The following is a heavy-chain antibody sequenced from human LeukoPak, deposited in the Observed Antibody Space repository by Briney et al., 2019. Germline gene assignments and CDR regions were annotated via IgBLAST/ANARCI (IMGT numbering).Heavy chain of an antibody. CDR1: GYTFTSYA. D-gene: IGHD6-19*01. J-gene: IGHJ5*02. V-gene: IGHV1-3*03. Sequence: ASVKVSCKASGYTFTSYAMHWVRQAPGQRLEWMGWINAGNGNTKYSQEFQGRVTMTRDMSTSTVYMELSSLRSEDTAVYYCARDSSGWYNGWFDPWGQGTLVTVSS. CDR2: INAGNGNT. CDR3: ARDSSGWYNGWFDP.